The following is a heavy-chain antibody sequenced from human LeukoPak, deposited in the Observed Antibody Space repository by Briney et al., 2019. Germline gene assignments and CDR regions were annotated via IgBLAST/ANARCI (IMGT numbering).Heavy chain of an antibody. CDR3: ARAGSNSYSSNWNFDY. D-gene: IGHD6-13*01. CDR2: IYYSGSA. CDR1: GGSISSDNYY. J-gene: IGHJ4*02. V-gene: IGHV4-31*03. Sequence: SETLSLTCTVSGGSISSDNYYWSWIRQHPGEGLEWIGYIYYSGSAYYSPSLKSRVTISVDTSKNQFSLKLSSVTAADTAVYYCARAGSNSYSSNWNFDYWGQGTLVTVTS.